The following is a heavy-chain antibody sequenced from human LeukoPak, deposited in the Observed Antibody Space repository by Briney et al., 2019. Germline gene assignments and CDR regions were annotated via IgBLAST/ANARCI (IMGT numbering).Heavy chain of an antibody. CDR3: ARGWFDP. CDR1: GGSIGSGSYY. V-gene: IGHV4-61*02. CDR2: IYTSGST. J-gene: IGHJ5*02. Sequence: SETLSLTCTVSGGSIGSGSYYWSWIRQPAGKGLEWIGRIYTSGSTNYNPSLKSRVTISVDTSKNQFSLKLNSVTAADTAVYYCARGWFDPWGQGTLVTVSS.